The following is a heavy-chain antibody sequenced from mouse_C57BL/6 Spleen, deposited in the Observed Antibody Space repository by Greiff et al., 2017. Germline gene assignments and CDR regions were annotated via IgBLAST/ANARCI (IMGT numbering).Heavy chain of an antibody. D-gene: IGHD2-10*02. Sequence: QVQLQQSGPGLVQPSQSLSITCTVSGFSLTSYGVHWVRQPPGKGLEWLGVIWSGGSTDYNAAFISRLSISKDNSKSQVFFKMNSLQADDSGIYYCARGYGNEEFAYWGQGTLVTVSA. CDR1: GFSLTSYG. CDR3: ARGYGNEEFAY. J-gene: IGHJ3*01. CDR2: IWSGGST. V-gene: IGHV2-4*01.